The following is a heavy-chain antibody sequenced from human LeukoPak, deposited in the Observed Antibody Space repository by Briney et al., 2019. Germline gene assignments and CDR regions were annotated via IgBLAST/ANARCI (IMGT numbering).Heavy chain of an antibody. CDR2: IYSSGST. J-gene: IGHJ4*02. V-gene: IGHV4-59*08. CDR3: ARHYYDRSDCYSFDY. Sequence: SETLSLTGTVSGGSISGYYWSWIRQPPGKGLEWIGYIYSSGSTSYNPSLWSRVTISLDTSQNHFSLMLSSVTAADTAVYYCARHYYDRSDCYSFDYWGQGTLVTVSS. D-gene: IGHD2-21*01. CDR1: GGSISGYY.